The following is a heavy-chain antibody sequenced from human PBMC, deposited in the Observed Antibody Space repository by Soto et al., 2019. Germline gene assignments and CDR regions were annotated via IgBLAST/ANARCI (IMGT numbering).Heavy chain of an antibody. CDR3: ARDSLRTVAGHDAFDI. CDR1: GYTFTSYY. V-gene: IGHV1-46*01. Sequence: ASVKVSCKASGYTFTSYYMHWVRQAPGQGLEWMGIINPSGGSTSYAQKFQGRVTMTRDTSTSTVYMELSSLRSEDTAVYYCARDSLRTVAGHDAFDIWGQGTMVTVSS. D-gene: IGHD6-19*01. CDR2: INPSGGST. J-gene: IGHJ3*02.